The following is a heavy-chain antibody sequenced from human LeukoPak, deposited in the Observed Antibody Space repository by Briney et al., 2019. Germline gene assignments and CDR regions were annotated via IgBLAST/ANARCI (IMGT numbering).Heavy chain of an antibody. V-gene: IGHV1-2*06. CDR2: INPNSGGT. J-gene: IGHJ6*02. D-gene: IGHD2-2*01. Sequence: GASVKVSCKASGYTFTSFGLSWLRQAPGQGLEWMGRINPNSGGTNSAQKFQGRVTMTRDTSVSTAYMELSRLRSDDTAVYYCARDHCTSSGCYEYYYYGMDVWGQGTTVTVSS. CDR1: GYTFTSFG. CDR3: ARDHCTSSGCYEYYYYGMDV.